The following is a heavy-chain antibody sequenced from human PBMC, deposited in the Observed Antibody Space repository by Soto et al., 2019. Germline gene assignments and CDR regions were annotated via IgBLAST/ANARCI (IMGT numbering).Heavy chain of an antibody. CDR3: GGGGGNFDQ. CDR2: MNQDGSDK. J-gene: IGHJ4*02. CDR1: GFTVSKYW. D-gene: IGHD3-16*01. V-gene: IGHV3-7*04. Sequence: EVQLVESGGGLVQPGGSLRLTCAASGFTVSKYWMSWVRQTSGKGLEWVANMNQDGSDKNYVDSVKGRFTISRDTAKNWLYLEMNSLGADDTAVYYCGGGGGNFDQWGQGTLVTVSS.